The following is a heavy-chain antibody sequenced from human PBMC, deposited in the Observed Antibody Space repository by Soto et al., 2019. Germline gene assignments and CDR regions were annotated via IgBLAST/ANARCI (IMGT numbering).Heavy chain of an antibody. D-gene: IGHD3-10*01. CDR1: GFTFSDYF. CDR2: IFNDGNTV. Sequence: QVQLVESGGGLVKPGGSLRLSCAASGFTFSDYFMGWIRQAPGKGLEWVSYIFNDGNTVYHSDSVRGRFTISRDNANTSLYLQMSSLRAEYTALYYFASALNRGGYYEGFEHWGQGTLVTVSS. V-gene: IGHV3-11*01. CDR3: ASALNRGGYYEGFEH. J-gene: IGHJ4*02.